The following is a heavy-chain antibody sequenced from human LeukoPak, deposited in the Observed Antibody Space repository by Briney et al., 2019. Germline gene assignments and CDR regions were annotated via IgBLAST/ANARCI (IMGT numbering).Heavy chain of an antibody. Sequence: SVKVSCKVSGGTFSSYAISWVRQAPGQGLEWMGRIIPIFGTANYAQKFQGRATITTDESTSTAYMELSSLRSEDTAVYYCARQYDILTGHLDYWGQGTLVTVSS. V-gene: IGHV1-69*05. D-gene: IGHD3-9*01. CDR2: IIPIFGTA. J-gene: IGHJ4*02. CDR3: ARQYDILTGHLDY. CDR1: GGTFSSYA.